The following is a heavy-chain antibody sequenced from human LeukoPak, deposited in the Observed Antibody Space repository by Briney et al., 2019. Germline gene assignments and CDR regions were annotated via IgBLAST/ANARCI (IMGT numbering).Heavy chain of an antibody. CDR3: ARRLGSSGYNWFDP. Sequence: GESLKISCKGSGYRFTTYWIGWVRQMPGKGLEWMGIIYPDDSDTRYSPSFRGQVTISADKSISTAYLQWSSLKASDTAMYYCARRLGSSGYNWFDPWGQGTLVTVSS. CDR2: IYPDDSDT. D-gene: IGHD3-22*01. J-gene: IGHJ5*02. V-gene: IGHV5-51*01. CDR1: GYRFTTYW.